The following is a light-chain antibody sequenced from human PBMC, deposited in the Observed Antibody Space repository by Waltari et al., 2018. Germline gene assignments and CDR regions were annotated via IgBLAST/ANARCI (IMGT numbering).Light chain of an antibody. V-gene: IGKV1-39*01. CDR3: QQSKNAPLT. J-gene: IGKJ4*01. CDR2: AAS. Sequence: DIQMTQSPPSLSASVGDRVSIACRASQYISDYFNWYHQKPGKAPKLLISAASSLQSGVPSRFSGSGSGTVFTLTISNLQPEDFATYYCQQSKNAPLTFGGGTRVEI. CDR1: QYISDY.